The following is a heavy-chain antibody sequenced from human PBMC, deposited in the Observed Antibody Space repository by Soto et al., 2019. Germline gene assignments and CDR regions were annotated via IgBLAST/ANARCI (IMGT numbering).Heavy chain of an antibody. CDR2: ISAYNGNT. D-gene: IGHD2-15*01. CDR3: ARAIGDIVVVVAAMIEYGMDV. V-gene: IGHV1-18*01. Sequence: QVQLVQSGAEVKKPGASVKVSCKASGYTFTSYGISWVRQAPGQGLEWMGWISAYNGNTNYAQKLQRIVTITTDTSTSTAYMELRSLRSGDRAVYYCARAIGDIVVVVAAMIEYGMDVWGQETTVTVSS. CDR1: GYTFTSYG. J-gene: IGHJ6*02.